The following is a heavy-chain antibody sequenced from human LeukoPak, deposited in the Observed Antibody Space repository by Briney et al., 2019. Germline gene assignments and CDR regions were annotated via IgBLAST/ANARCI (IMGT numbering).Heavy chain of an antibody. CDR2: IYYSGST. J-gene: IGHJ4*02. CDR1: GGSISSSSYY. Sequence: PSETLSLTCTVSGGSISSSSYYWGWIRQPPGKGLEWIGSIYYSGSTYYNPSLKSRVTISVDTSKNQFSLKLSSVTAEDTAMYYCARHNIPSGYYYEYYFDYWGQGTLVTASS. CDR3: ARHNIPSGYYYEYYFDY. D-gene: IGHD3-22*01. V-gene: IGHV4-39*01.